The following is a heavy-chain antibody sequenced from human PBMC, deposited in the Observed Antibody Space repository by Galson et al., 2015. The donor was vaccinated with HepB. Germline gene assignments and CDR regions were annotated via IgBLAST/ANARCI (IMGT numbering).Heavy chain of an antibody. V-gene: IGHV3-30*18. Sequence: SLRLSCAASGFTFSSYGMHWVRQAPGKGLEWVAVISYDGSNKYYADSVKGRFTISRDNPKNTLYLQMNSLRAEDTAVYYCAKDQGAIFGVVIAPSENAFDIWGQGTMVTVSS. CDR2: ISYDGSNK. D-gene: IGHD3-3*01. CDR1: GFTFSSYG. J-gene: IGHJ3*02. CDR3: AKDQGAIFGVVIAPSENAFDI.